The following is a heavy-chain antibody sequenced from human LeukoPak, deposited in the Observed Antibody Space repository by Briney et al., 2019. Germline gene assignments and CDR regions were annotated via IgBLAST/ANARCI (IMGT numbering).Heavy chain of an antibody. Sequence: PGRSLRLSRVASGFTLSFYGIHLDRQAPGKGLEWVAVMYSDGNNKYYADPLKGRFTVSRDNSKNTVYLQMNSLRAEDTAVYCCARDSDATTHDSVFDYWGQGTLVTVSS. D-gene: IGHD1-26*01. J-gene: IGHJ4*02. CDR2: MYSDGNNK. CDR1: GFTLSFYG. V-gene: IGHV3-33*01. CDR3: ARDSDATTHDSVFDY.